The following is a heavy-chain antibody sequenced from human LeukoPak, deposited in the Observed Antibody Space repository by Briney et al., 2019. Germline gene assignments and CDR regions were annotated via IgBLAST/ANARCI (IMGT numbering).Heavy chain of an antibody. Sequence: GGSLRLSCAASGFDFSGFYIHWVRQASGRGLEWVGLIRSKPSSYTTVYAASVKGRFTISRDDSKNTAYLQMNSLKAEDTAVYYCIRQECSGGSCSYVDYWGQGTLVTVSS. D-gene: IGHD2-15*01. CDR2: IRSKPSSYTT. CDR1: GFDFSGFY. V-gene: IGHV3-73*01. CDR3: IRQECSGGSCSYVDY. J-gene: IGHJ4*02.